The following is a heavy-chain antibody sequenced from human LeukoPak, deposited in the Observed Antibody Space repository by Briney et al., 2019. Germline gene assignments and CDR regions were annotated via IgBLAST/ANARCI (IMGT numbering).Heavy chain of an antibody. Sequence: SETLSLTCGVLGGSFNDYFWSWVRQPPGKGPEWIGDLNHSGSASYNPSLKSRFTISVDTSKNQFSLKLSSVTAADTAVYYCARLGLYTSSWYRFYYFDYWGPGTLVTVSS. J-gene: IGHJ4*02. CDR3: ARLGLYTSSWYRFYYFDY. CDR2: LNHSGSA. CDR1: GGSFNDYF. V-gene: IGHV4-34*01. D-gene: IGHD6-13*01.